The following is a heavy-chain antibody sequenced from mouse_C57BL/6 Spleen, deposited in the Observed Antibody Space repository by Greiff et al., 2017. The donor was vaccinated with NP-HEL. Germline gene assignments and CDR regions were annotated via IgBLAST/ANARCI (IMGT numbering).Heavy chain of an antibody. D-gene: IGHD1-1*01. CDR2: INPNNGGT. Sequence: VQLQQSGPELVKPGASVKISCKASGYTFTDYYMNWVKQSHGKSLEWIGDINPNNGGTSYNQKFKGKATLTVDKSSSTAYMELRSLTSEDSAVYYCARFITTVVAYYLAMDYWGQGTSVTVSS. CDR1: GYTFTDYY. CDR3: ARFITTVVAYYLAMDY. V-gene: IGHV1-26*01. J-gene: IGHJ4*01.